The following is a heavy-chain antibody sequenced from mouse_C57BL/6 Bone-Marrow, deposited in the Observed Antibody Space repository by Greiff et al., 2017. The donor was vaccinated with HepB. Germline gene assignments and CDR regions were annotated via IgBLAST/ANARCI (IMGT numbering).Heavy chain of an antibody. CDR3: ARGSYLYYAMDY. CDR1: GYAFSSSW. CDR2: IYPGDGDT. D-gene: IGHD1-1*02. V-gene: IGHV1-82*01. Sequence: VQLQQSGPELVKPGALVKISCKASGYAFSSSWMNWVKQRPGKGLEWIGRIYPGDGDTNYNGKFKGKATLTADKSSSTAYMQLSSLTSEDSAVYFCARGSYLYYAMDYWGQGTSVTVSS. J-gene: IGHJ4*01.